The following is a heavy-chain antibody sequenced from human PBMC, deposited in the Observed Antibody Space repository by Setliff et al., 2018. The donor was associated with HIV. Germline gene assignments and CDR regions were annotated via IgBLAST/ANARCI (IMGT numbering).Heavy chain of an antibody. J-gene: IGHJ4*02. D-gene: IGHD6-19*01. CDR1: GASANAYF. CDR3: AREPSPSQWQPLYFDV. V-gene: IGHV4-4*07. CDR2: IYTSGIT. Sequence: PSETLSLTCNVSGASANAYFLSWVRHPAGKGLEWIGHIYTSGITNRNPSLKSRVTMSLDTSKEQFSLRLRSVTAADTAIYYCAREPSPSQWQPLYFDVWGRGILVTVSS.